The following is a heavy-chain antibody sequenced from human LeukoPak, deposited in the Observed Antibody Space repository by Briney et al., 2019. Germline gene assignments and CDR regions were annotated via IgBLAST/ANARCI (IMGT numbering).Heavy chain of an antibody. D-gene: IGHD6-13*01. CDR1: GFTFSSYE. V-gene: IGHV3-23*01. J-gene: IGHJ3*02. CDR2: ISGSGGST. CDR3: AKGGYSSSWYYAFDI. Sequence: GGSLRLSCAASGFTFSSYEMNWVRQAPGKGLEWVSAISGSGGSTYYADSVKGRFTISRDNSKNTLYLQMNSLRAEDTAVYYCAKGGYSSSWYYAFDIWGQGTMVTVSS.